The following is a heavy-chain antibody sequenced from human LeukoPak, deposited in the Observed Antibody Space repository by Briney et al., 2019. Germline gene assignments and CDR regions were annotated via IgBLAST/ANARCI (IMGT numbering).Heavy chain of an antibody. D-gene: IGHD2-15*01. J-gene: IGHJ4*02. CDR1: GFTISSYA. CDR3: AKPIGYCSGGSCYSYTDY. V-gene: IGHV3-23*01. Sequence: PGGSLRLSCAASGFTISSYAMSWVRQAPGKGLEWVSAISGSGGSTYYADSVKGRFTISRDNSKNTLYLQMNSLRAEDTAVYYCAKPIGYCSGGSCYSYTDYWGQGTLVTVSS. CDR2: ISGSGGST.